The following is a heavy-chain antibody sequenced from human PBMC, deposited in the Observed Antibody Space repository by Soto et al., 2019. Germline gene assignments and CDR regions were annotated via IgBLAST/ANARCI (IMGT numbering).Heavy chain of an antibody. D-gene: IGHD3-9*01. J-gene: IGHJ4*02. CDR1: GYSFTSYW. V-gene: IGHV5-51*01. CDR2: IYPGDSDT. Sequence: PGESLKISCKGSGYSFTSYWIGWVRQMPGKGLEWMGIIYPGDSDTRYSPSFQGQVTISADKSISTAYLQWSSLKASDTAMYYCARHTAHVLRYFDWLVSPPPHSDYWGQGTLVTVSS. CDR3: ARHTAHVLRYFDWLVSPPPHSDY.